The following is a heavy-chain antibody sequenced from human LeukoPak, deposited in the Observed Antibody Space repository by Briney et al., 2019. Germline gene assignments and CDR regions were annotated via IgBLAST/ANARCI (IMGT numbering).Heavy chain of an antibody. D-gene: IGHD3-10*01. J-gene: IGHJ4*02. CDR1: GFTFDDYA. CDR3: AKDDVRHSYYYGSGN. CDR2: ISWNSGSI. V-gene: IGHV3-9*01. Sequence: GGSLRLSCAASGFTFDDYAMHWVRQTPGKGLEWVSGISWNSGSIGYADSVKGRFTISRDNAKNSLYLQMNSLRAEDTALYYCAKDDVRHSYYYGSGNWGQGTLVTVSS.